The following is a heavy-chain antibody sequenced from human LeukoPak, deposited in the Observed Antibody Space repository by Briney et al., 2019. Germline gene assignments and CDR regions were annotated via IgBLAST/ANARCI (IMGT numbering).Heavy chain of an antibody. CDR3: ARGSGSFTGTYNMFLDS. V-gene: IGHV3-33*01. D-gene: IGHD3-10*01. CDR2: IWYDGSNK. J-gene: IGHJ4*02. Sequence: GRSLTLSCAASGFTFSSYGIHWVRQAPGKGLEWVAVIWYDGSNKYYADSVKGRFTISRDNTKNALYLQMDSLRAEDTAVYYCARGSGSFTGTYNMFLDSWGQGTLVTVSS. CDR1: GFTFSSYG.